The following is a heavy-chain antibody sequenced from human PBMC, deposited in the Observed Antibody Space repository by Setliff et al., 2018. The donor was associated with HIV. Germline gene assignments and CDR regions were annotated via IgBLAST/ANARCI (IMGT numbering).Heavy chain of an antibody. Sequence: ETLSLTCAVSGGSISSSNWWSWVRQPPGKGLEWVSGISGRGASTYYADAARDRFTISRDNSRDTVFLEMTSLRAEDTAVYYCAKAMGHLPYFFDSWGQGTLVTVSS. CDR3: AKAMGHLPYFFDS. V-gene: IGHV3-23*01. J-gene: IGHJ4*02. CDR1: GGSISSSN. CDR2: ISGRGAST.